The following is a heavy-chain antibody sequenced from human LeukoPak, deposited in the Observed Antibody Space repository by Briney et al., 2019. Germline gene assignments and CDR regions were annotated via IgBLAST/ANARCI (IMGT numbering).Heavy chain of an antibody. J-gene: IGHJ4*02. D-gene: IGHD4-17*01. V-gene: IGHV3-48*03. CDR1: GFTFSSYE. CDR3: ARGHYGSLYYFDY. CDR2: ISSSGSTI. Sequence: GGSLRLSCAASGFTFSSYEMNWVRQAPGKGLEWVSYISSSGSTIYYADSVKGRFTISRDNAKNSLYLQKNSLRAEDTAVDYCARGHYGSLYYFDYWGQGTLVTVSS.